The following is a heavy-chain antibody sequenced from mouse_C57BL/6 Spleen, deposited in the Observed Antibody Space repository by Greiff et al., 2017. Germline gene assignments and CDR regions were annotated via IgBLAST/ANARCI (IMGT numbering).Heavy chain of an antibody. CDR1: GFTFSSYT. CDR3: ARLVTTSFDY. V-gene: IGHV5-9*01. CDR2: ISGGGGNT. D-gene: IGHD2-2*01. Sequence: EVMLVESGGGLVKPGGSLKLSCAASGFTFSSYTMSWVRPTPEKRLEWVATISGGGGNTYYPDSVKGRFTISRDNAKNTLYLQMSSLRSEDTALYYCARLVTTSFDYWGQGTTLTVSS. J-gene: IGHJ2*01.